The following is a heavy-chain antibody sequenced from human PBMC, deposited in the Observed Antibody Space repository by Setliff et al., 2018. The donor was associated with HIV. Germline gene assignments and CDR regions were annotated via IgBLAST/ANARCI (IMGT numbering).Heavy chain of an antibody. J-gene: IGHJ3*02. Sequence: ASVKVSCKASGYTFITYYMHWVRQAPGQGLEWMGIINPSGGSTSYAQKFQGRVTMTRDTSTSTVYMELSSLRSEDTAVYYCARSRGSGHTAMLRPDAFDIWGQGTMVTVSS. V-gene: IGHV1-46*01. CDR1: GYTFITYY. CDR2: INPSGGST. D-gene: IGHD5-18*01. CDR3: ARSRGSGHTAMLRPDAFDI.